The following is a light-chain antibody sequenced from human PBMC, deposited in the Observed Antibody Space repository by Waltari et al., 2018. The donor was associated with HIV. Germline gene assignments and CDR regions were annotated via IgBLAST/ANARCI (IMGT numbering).Light chain of an antibody. Sequence: EIVLTQSPAALSLSPGERATLSCRASQSVSSYLAWYQQKPGQPPRLLIYNASNRTAGLPARFSGRGSGTDFTLTISSLEPEDFAVYYCQQRGNWPLTFGGGTKVEIK. CDR3: QQRGNWPLT. CDR1: QSVSSY. J-gene: IGKJ4*01. V-gene: IGKV3-11*01. CDR2: NAS.